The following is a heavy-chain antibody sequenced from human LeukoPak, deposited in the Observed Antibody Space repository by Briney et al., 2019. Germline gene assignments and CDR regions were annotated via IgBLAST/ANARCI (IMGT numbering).Heavy chain of an antibody. D-gene: IGHD6-25*01. J-gene: IGHJ4*02. CDR2: VYNSGIT. CDR1: GGPISNYY. CDR3: ARSRGLAGAATVIDY. V-gene: IGHV4-59*08. Sequence: SETLSLTCTVSGGPISNYYWTWIRQSPGQGLEWIGYVYNSGITDYKPSLKSRLTISVDTSKNQFSLKLSSMTAADTAVYYCARSRGLAGAATVIDYWGQGTLVTVSS.